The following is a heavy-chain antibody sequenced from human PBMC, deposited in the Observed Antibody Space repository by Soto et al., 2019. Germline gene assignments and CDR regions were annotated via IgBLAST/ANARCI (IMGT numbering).Heavy chain of an antibody. CDR3: ARERDPESTRFDY. CDR2: IWYDGSNK. Sequence: QVQLVESGGGVVQPGRSLRLSCAASGFTFSSYGMHWVRQAPGKGLEWVAVIWYDGSNKYYADSVKGRFTISRDNSKNTLYLQMNSLRAEDTAVYYCARERDPESTRFDYWGQGTLVTVSS. V-gene: IGHV3-33*01. CDR1: GFTFSSYG. J-gene: IGHJ4*02.